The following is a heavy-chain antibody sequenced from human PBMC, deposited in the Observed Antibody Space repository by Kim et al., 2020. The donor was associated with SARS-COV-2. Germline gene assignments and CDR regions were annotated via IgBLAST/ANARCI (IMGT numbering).Heavy chain of an antibody. J-gene: IGHJ4*02. Sequence: GGSLRLSCAASGFTFSSYAMHWVRQAPGKGLEWVAVISYDGSNKYYADSVKGRFTISRDNSKNTLYLQMNSLRAEDTAVYYCAREGRIAAAGAFDYWGQGALCTVSS. D-gene: IGHD6-13*01. CDR1: GFTFSSYA. CDR3: AREGRIAAAGAFDY. CDR2: ISYDGSNK. V-gene: IGHV3-30*04.